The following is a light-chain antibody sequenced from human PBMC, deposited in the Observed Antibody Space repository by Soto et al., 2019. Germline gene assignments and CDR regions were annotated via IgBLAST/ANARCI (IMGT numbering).Light chain of an antibody. CDR2: EVS. CDR3: ASWDDDLNGPI. V-gene: IGLV2-8*01. Sequence: QSALTQPPSASGSPGQSVTISCTGTSSDIGAYIYVSWYQQHPGKAPKLMISEVSRRPSGVPERFSGSKSGNTASLTVSGLQADDEAHYYCASWDDDLNGPIFGGGTKLTVL. CDR1: SSDIGAYIY. J-gene: IGLJ2*01.